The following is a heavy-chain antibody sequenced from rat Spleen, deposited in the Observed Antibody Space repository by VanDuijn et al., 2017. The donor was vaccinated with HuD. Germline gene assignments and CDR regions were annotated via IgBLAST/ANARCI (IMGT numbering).Heavy chain of an antibody. CDR3: TGGGFGVGVMDA. V-gene: IGHV2S12*01. CDR1: GFSLTSNG. Sequence: QVHLKESGPGLVQSSQTLSLTCTVSGFSLTSNGVSWVRQPPGKGLEWIAAVSSGGSTYYNSALKSRLSISRDTSKSQVFLKMNSLQTEDTAIYFCTGGGFGVGVMDAWGQGASVTVSS. J-gene: IGHJ4*01. D-gene: IGHD4-3*01. CDR2: VSSGGST.